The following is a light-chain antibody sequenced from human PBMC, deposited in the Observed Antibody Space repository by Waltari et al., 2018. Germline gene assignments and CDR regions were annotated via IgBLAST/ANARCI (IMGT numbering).Light chain of an antibody. V-gene: IGKV3-20*01. CDR2: GAS. CDR3: QHYVRLPAT. J-gene: IGKJ1*01. CDR1: QSVGRS. Sequence: EIVLTQSPGTLSLSPGERATLSCRASQSVGRSLAWYQQKPGQAPRLLSYGASSRATGIPDRFSGSGSGTDFSLTISRLEPDFAVYYCQHYVRLPATFGQGTKVEIK.